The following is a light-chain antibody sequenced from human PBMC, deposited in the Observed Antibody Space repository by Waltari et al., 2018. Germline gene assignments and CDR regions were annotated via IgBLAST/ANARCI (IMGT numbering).Light chain of an antibody. CDR1: PSVLYSSNNLNY. J-gene: IGKJ4*01. V-gene: IGKV4-1*01. Sequence: IVMTQSPDSLAVSLGETATINCKSSPSVLYSSNNLNYFAWYQQKPGQPPKVIIYWASTRESGVPDRFSGSGSGTDFTLTISSLQAEDVAVYYCQQLYGTPLTFGGGTKVEIK. CDR3: QQLYGTPLT. CDR2: WAS.